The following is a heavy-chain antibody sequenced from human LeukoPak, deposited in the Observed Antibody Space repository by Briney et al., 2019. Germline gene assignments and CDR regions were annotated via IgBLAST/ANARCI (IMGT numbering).Heavy chain of an antibody. CDR3: ARFSGPGMQHYYYYMDV. D-gene: IGHD3-10*01. CDR1: GFSVSMKY. V-gene: IGHV3-53*01. CDR2: IFSGGTT. J-gene: IGHJ6*03. Sequence: PGGSLRLSCAASGFSVSMKYMTWVRQAPGKGLEWVSVIFSGGTTYYADSVKGRFTVSRDNSTNMMYLQMNSLRAEDAAVYYCARFSGPGMQHYYYYMDVWGTGTTVTVSS.